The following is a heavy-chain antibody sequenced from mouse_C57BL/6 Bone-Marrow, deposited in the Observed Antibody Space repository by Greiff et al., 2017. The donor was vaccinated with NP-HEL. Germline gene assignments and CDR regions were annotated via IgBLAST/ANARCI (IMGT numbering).Heavy chain of an antibody. CDR1: GFTFSDYG. Sequence: EVKVVESGGGLVKPGGSLKLSCAASGFTFSDYGMHWVRQAPEKGLEWVAYISSGSSTIYYADTVKGRFTISRDNAKNTLFLQITSLRSEDTAMYYCARRYRGLYYYAMDYWGQGTSVTVSS. D-gene: IGHD2-12*01. CDR3: ARRYRGLYYYAMDY. J-gene: IGHJ4*01. CDR2: ISSGSSTI. V-gene: IGHV5-17*01.